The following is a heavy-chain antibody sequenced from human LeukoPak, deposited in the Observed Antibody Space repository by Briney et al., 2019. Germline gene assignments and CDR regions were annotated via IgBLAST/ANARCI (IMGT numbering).Heavy chain of an antibody. V-gene: IGHV4-59*01. Sequence: PSETLSLTCTVSGGSISSYYWSWIRQPPGKGLEWVGYIYYSGSTNYNPSLKSRVTISVDTSKNQFSLKLSSVTAADTAVYYCARHGSIRYFDWLPKPFDHWGQGTLVTVSS. D-gene: IGHD3-9*01. CDR1: GGSISSYY. J-gene: IGHJ4*02. CDR2: IYYSGST. CDR3: ARHGSIRYFDWLPKPFDH.